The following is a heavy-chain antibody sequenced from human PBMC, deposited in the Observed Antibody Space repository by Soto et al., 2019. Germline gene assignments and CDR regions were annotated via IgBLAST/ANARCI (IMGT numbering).Heavy chain of an antibody. CDR2: IHRNEGT. J-gene: IGHJ6*02. V-gene: IGHV2-5*01. Sequence: QITLKESGPTLVKPTQTLTLTCTFSGFSLNTSGVCVGWIRQPPGKALEWLAIIHRNEGTSYSPSLNNRLTITKDTSKNAVVIIMPDMDPEDTATYFCAHRLIYYGLDVWGQGTTVTVSS. CDR3: AHRLIYYGLDV. CDR1: GFSLNTSGVC.